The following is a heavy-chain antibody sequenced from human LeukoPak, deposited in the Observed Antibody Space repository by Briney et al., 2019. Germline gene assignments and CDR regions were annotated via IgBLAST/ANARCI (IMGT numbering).Heavy chain of an antibody. CDR1: GFTFSDYY. V-gene: IGHV3-23*01. J-gene: IGHJ6*03. CDR2: ISGSGGST. D-gene: IGHD2-2*02. Sequence: GGSLRPSCAASGFTFSDYYMSWVRQAPGKGLEWVSAISGSGGSTYYADSVKGRFTISRDNSKNTLYLQMNSLRAEDTAVYYCAKDQYCSSTSCYNRGGYYYYMDVWGKGTTVTVSS. CDR3: AKDQYCSSTSCYNRGGYYYYMDV.